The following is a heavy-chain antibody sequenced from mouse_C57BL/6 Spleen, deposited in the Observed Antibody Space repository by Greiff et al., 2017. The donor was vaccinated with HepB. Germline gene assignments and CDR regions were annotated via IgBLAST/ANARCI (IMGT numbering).Heavy chain of an antibody. CDR1: GFTFSDYY. Sequence: EVQRVESEGGLVQPGSSMKLSCTASGFTFSDYYMAWVRQVPEKGLEWVANINYDGSSTYYLDSLKSRFIISRDNAKNILYLQMSSLKSEDTATYYCAREQDGSFAYWGQGTLVTVSA. CDR2: INYDGSST. D-gene: IGHD2-3*01. CDR3: AREQDGSFAY. J-gene: IGHJ3*01. V-gene: IGHV5-16*01.